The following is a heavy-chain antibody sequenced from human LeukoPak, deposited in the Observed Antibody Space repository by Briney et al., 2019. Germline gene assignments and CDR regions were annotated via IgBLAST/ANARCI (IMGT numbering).Heavy chain of an antibody. J-gene: IGHJ4*02. CDR3: TKGKGVVRASYDY. CDR2: ISGSGDSA. V-gene: IGHV3-23*01. CDR1: GFTFGSYV. Sequence: GGSLRLSCAASGFTFGSYVMSWVRQAPGKGLEWVSGISGSGDSAYFADSVKGRFTISRDNSKNTLFLQMDSLRVDDTAVYYCTKGKGVVRASYDYWGQGTLVTVSS. D-gene: IGHD3-10*01.